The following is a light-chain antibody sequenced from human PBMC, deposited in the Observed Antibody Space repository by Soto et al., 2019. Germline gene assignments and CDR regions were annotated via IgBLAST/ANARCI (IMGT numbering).Light chain of an antibody. CDR1: QSVRSSY. CDR2: GAS. V-gene: IGKV3-20*01. Sequence: EIVLTQSPDTLSLSPGERATLSCRASQSVRSSYLAWYQQKPGQAPRLLIYGASTRATGIPDRFSGSGSGTDFTLTISRLESEDFEVYYCQQYGSSPQFTFGPGTKVDIK. J-gene: IGKJ3*01. CDR3: QQYGSSPQFT.